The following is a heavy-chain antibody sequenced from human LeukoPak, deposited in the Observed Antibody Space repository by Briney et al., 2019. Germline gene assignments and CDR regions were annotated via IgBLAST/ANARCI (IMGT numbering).Heavy chain of an antibody. CDR3: ARDFGSYRYITYYFDY. CDR2: IWYDGSNK. J-gene: IGHJ4*02. D-gene: IGHD3-16*02. CDR1: GFTFSSYG. Sequence: PGRSLRLSCAASGFTFSSYGMHWARQAPGKGLEWVAVIWYDGSNKYYADSVKGRFTISRDNSKNTLYLQMNSLRAEDTAVYYCARDFGSYRYITYYFDYWGQGTLVTASS. V-gene: IGHV3-33*01.